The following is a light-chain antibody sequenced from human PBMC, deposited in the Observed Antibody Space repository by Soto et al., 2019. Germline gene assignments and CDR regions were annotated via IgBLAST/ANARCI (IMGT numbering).Light chain of an antibody. Sequence: QSVLTQPASVSGSPGQSITISCTGTSSDVGGYNYVSWYQQHPDKAPKLMLFDVSNLPSGVSNRFSGSKSGNTASLTISGLQADDVADYYCSSYKSSSHPVLGTGTKVTVL. CDR2: DVS. CDR1: SSDVGGYNY. J-gene: IGLJ1*01. V-gene: IGLV2-14*03. CDR3: SSYKSSSHPV.